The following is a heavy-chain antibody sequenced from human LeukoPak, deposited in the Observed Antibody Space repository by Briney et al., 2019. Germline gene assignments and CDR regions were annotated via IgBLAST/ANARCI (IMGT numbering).Heavy chain of an antibody. D-gene: IGHD1-26*01. Sequence: GASVKVSCKASRYTFTGYDINWVRQATGQGLEWMGWMNPNSGNTGYAQKFQGRVTMTRNTSISTAYMELSSLRSEDTAVYYCARVPSRRNSRPRGNYYYMDVWGKGTTVTVSS. J-gene: IGHJ6*03. CDR2: MNPNSGNT. CDR1: RYTFTGYD. CDR3: ARVPSRRNSRPRGNYYYMDV. V-gene: IGHV1-8*01.